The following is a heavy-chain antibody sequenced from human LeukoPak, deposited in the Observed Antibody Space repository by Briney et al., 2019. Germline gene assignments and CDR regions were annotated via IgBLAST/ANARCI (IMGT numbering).Heavy chain of an antibody. D-gene: IGHD6-19*01. CDR3: ARDFFDSSGWYGYFDY. V-gene: IGHV3-30*02. CDR1: GFTFSTYG. J-gene: IGHJ4*02. CDR2: IRYDGSNT. Sequence: GGSLRLSCAASGFTFSTYGIHWVRQAPGKGLEWVAFIRYDGSNTYYADSVKGRFTISRDNAKNSLYLQMNSLRAEDTAVYYCARDFFDSSGWYGYFDYWGQGTLVTVSS.